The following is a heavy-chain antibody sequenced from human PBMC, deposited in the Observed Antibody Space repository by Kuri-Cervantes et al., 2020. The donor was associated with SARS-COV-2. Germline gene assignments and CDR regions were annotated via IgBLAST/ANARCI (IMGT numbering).Heavy chain of an antibody. CDR2: ISWNSGSI. CDR1: GFTFDDYA. V-gene: IGHV3-9*03. CDR3: AKDTKCYDFWSGGFDY. Sequence: SLKISCAASGFTFDDYAMHWVRQAPGKGLEWVSGISWNSGSIGYADSVKGRFTISRDNAKNSLYLQMNSLRAEDMALYYCAKDTKCYDFWSGGFDYWGQGTLVTVSS. J-gene: IGHJ4*02. D-gene: IGHD3-3*01.